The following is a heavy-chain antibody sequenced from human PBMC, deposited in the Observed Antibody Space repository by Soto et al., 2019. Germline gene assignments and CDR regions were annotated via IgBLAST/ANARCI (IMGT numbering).Heavy chain of an antibody. Sequence: GASVKVSCKASGYTFTSYGISWVRQAPGQGLEWMGWISAYNGNTNYAQKLQGRVTMTTDTSTSTAYMELRSLRSDDTAVYYCARFVSFNCGGDCYHFDYWGQGTLVTVSS. CDR3: ARFVSFNCGGDCYHFDY. D-gene: IGHD2-21*02. CDR2: ISAYNGNT. V-gene: IGHV1-18*01. J-gene: IGHJ4*02. CDR1: GYTFTSYG.